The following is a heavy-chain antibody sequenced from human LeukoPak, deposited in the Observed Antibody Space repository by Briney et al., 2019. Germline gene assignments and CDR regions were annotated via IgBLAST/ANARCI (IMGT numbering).Heavy chain of an antibody. D-gene: IGHD3-10*01. CDR1: GFTVSSNY. V-gene: IGHV3-66*01. CDR2: IYSGGST. J-gene: IGHJ6*02. CDR3: ERDPTDYYGSDDMDV. Sequence: GGSLRLSCAASGFTVSSNYMSWVRQAPGKGLEWVSVIYSGGSTYYADSVKGRFTISRDNSKNTLYLQMNSVRGADTAVSYCERDPTDYYGSDDMDVWGQGTTVTVSS.